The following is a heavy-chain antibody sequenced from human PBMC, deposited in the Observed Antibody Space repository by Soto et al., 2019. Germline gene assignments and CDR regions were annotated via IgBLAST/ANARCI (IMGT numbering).Heavy chain of an antibody. Sequence: QVQLVQSGAEVKKPGSSVKVSCKASGGTFSSYAISWVRQAPGQGLEWMGGIIPIFGTANYAQKFQGRVTITADESTSTAYMEPSSLRSEDTGVYYCARDSDILTADYYSGMDVWGQGTTVTVSS. V-gene: IGHV1-69*01. J-gene: IGHJ6*02. CDR2: IIPIFGTA. CDR1: GGTFSSYA. CDR3: ARDSDILTADYYSGMDV. D-gene: IGHD3-9*01.